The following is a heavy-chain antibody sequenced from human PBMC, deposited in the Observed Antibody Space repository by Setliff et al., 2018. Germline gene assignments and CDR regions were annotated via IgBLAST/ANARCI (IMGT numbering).Heavy chain of an antibody. D-gene: IGHD3-22*01. J-gene: IGHJ6*03. Sequence: GGSLRLSCVASGFTFSGSAMHWVRQASGKGLEWVGRIRSKANNYATAYAASLKGRFTISRDDSKNTAFLQMNSLKTEDTAVYYCTRQTSPHPDSSGYYYDLTFYYYMDVWGKGTTVTVSS. CDR2: IRSKANNYAT. V-gene: IGHV3-73*01. CDR1: GFTFSGSA. CDR3: TRQTSPHPDSSGYYYDLTFYYYMDV.